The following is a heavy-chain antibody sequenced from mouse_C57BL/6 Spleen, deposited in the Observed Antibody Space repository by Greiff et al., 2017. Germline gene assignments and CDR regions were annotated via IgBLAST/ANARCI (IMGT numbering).Heavy chain of an antibody. J-gene: IGHJ2*01. CDR2: INYDGSST. D-gene: IGHD2-1*01. Sequence: EVQRVESEGGLVQPGSSMKLSCTASGFTFSDYYMAWVRQVPEKGLEWVANINYDGSSTYYLDSLKSRFIISRDNAKNLLYLQMSSLKSEDTATYYCARVDGNLDYWGQGTTLTVSS. CDR3: ARVDGNLDY. CDR1: GFTFSDYY. V-gene: IGHV5-16*01.